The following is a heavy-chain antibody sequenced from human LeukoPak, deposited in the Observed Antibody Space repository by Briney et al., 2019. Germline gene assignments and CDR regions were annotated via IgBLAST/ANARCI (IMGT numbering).Heavy chain of an antibody. V-gene: IGHV3-7*05. J-gene: IGHJ4*02. CDR3: ATASRGPGAPG. CDR1: GFAFSSHR. CDR2: INQDGSDK. Sequence: GSLKLSCAASGFAFSSHRMSWVRQVLGKGPGWVANINQDGSDKYYVDSVKGRFTTSRDNAKNSLYLQMNSLRAEDTAVYYCATASRGPGAPGWGQGTLVTVSS. D-gene: IGHD1-26*01.